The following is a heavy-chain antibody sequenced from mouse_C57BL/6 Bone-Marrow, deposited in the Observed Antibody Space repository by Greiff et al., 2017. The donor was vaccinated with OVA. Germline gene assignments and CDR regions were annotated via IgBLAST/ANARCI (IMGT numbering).Heavy chain of an antibody. V-gene: IGHV6-3*01. Sequence: EVQLVESGGGLVQPGGSMKLSCVASGFTFSNYWMNWVRQSPEKGLEWVAQIRLKSDNYATHYAESVKGRFTISRDDSKSSVYLQMNNLRAEDTGIYYCTGAGYYYGSSPYYFDYWGQGTTLTVSS. J-gene: IGHJ2*01. CDR2: IRLKSDNYAT. CDR1: GFTFSNYW. CDR3: TGAGYYYGSSPYYFDY. D-gene: IGHD1-1*01.